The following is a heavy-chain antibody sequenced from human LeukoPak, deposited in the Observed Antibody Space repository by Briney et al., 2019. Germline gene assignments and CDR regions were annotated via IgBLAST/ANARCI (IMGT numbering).Heavy chain of an antibody. CDR3: ARDSGVFDY. D-gene: IGHD3-10*01. J-gene: IGHJ4*02. V-gene: IGHV3-33*01. CDR2: IWYDGSNK. Sequence: GGSLRLSCAASGFTFSSYGMHWVRQAPGKGLEWVAVIWYDGSNKYYADSVKGRFTISRDNAKNSLYLQMNSLRAEDTAVYYCARDSGVFDYWGQGTLVTVSS. CDR1: GFTFSSYG.